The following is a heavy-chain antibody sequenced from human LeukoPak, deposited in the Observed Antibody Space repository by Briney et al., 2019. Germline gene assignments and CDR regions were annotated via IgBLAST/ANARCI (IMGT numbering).Heavy chain of an antibody. Sequence: GGSLRLSCAASGFTLDDYAMHWVRQAPGKGLEWVSGISWNSGSIGYADSVKGRFTISRDNAKNSLYLQMNSLRAEDTALYYCAKVRPSSSWYDGFDYWGQGTLVTVSS. V-gene: IGHV3-9*01. J-gene: IGHJ4*02. D-gene: IGHD6-13*01. CDR2: ISWNSGSI. CDR3: AKVRPSSSWYDGFDY. CDR1: GFTLDDYA.